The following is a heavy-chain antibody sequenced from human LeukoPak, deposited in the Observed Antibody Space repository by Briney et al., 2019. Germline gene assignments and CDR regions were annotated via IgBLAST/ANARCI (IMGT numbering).Heavy chain of an antibody. CDR3: AKAQGYYDR. CDR1: GFTLSNYG. D-gene: IGHD3-22*01. J-gene: IGHJ5*02. CDR2: IGVGGTT. Sequence: PGGSLRLSCAASGFTLSNYGMNWVRQAPGKGLEWVSGIGVGGTTYYADSVKGRFTISRDTSKNTLYAQMNSLRAEDTAVYYCAKAQGYYDRWGQGTLVTVSS. V-gene: IGHV3-23*01.